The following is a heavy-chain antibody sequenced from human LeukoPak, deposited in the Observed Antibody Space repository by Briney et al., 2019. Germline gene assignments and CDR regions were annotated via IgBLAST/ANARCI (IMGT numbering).Heavy chain of an antibody. CDR2: ISYDGSNK. J-gene: IGHJ4*02. Sequence: GGSLRLSCAASGFSFSTYAMHWVRQAPGKGLEWVAVISYDGSNKYYADSVKGRFTISRDNSKNTLYLQMNSLRAEDTAVNYCARDRYSSAAGLFDYWGQGTLVTVSS. CDR3: ARDRYSSAAGLFDY. V-gene: IGHV3-30-3*01. CDR1: GFSFSTYA. D-gene: IGHD6-19*01.